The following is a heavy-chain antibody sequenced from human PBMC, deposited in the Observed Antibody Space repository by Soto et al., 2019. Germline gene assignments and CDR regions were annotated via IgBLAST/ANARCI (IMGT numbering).Heavy chain of an antibody. J-gene: IGHJ6*02. D-gene: IGHD6-19*01. V-gene: IGHV3-30*18. Sequence: GGSLRLSCAASGFTFSSYGMHWVRQAPGKGLEWVAVILYDGSKKYYADSVKGRFTVSRDNSKNTLYLQMSSLRAEDTALYYCVKDGSSGWPYFDDMDVWGQGTTVTVSS. CDR1: GFTFSSYG. CDR2: ILYDGSKK. CDR3: VKDGSSGWPYFDDMDV.